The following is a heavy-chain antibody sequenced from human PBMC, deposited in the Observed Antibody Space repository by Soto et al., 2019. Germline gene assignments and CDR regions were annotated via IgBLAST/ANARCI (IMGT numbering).Heavy chain of an antibody. CDR2: ISGSGGST. D-gene: IGHD3-10*01. V-gene: IGHV3-23*01. Sequence: GGSLRLSCAASGFTFSSYAMSWVRQAPGKGLEWVSAISGSGGSTYYADSVKGRFTISRDNSKNTLYLQMNSLRAEDTAVYYCAKVPYGSGSYYPTAIYFDYWGQGTLVTVSS. CDR3: AKVPYGSGSYYPTAIYFDY. J-gene: IGHJ4*02. CDR1: GFTFSSYA.